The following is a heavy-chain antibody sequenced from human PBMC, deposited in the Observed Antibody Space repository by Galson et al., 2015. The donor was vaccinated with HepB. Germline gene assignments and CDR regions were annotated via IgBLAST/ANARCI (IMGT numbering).Heavy chain of an antibody. V-gene: IGHV2-70*01. CDR2: IDWDDDK. CDR1: GFSLSTSGVG. D-gene: IGHD6-13*01. CDR3: ARMRSSSYYYYYYMDV. J-gene: IGHJ6*03. Sequence: PALVKPTQTLTLTCAFSGFSLSTSGVGVGWIRQPPGKALEWLALIDWDDDKYYSTSPKTRLTISKDTSKNQVVLTMTNMDPVDTATYYCARMRSSSYYYYYYMDVWGKGTTVTVSS.